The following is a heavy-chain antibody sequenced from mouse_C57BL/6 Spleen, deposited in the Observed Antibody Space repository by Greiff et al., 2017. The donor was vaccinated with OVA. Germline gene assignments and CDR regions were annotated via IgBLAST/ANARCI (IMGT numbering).Heavy chain of an antibody. CDR1: GYSFTGYY. D-gene: IGHD2-1*01. J-gene: IGHJ3*01. Sequence: EVQLQQSGPELVKPGASVKISCKASGYSFTGYYMNWVKQSPEKSLEWIGEINPSTGGTTYNQKFKAKATLTVDKSSSTAYMQLKSLTSEDSAVYYCARASTDAYWGQGTLVSVSA. CDR2: INPSTGGT. CDR3: ARASTDAY. V-gene: IGHV1-42*01.